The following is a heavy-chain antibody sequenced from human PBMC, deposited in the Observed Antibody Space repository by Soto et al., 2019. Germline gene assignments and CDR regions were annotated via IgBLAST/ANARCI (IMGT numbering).Heavy chain of an antibody. CDR2: ISYDGSNK. V-gene: IGHV3-30*18. CDR1: GFTFSSYG. J-gene: IGHJ6*03. Sequence: GGSLRLSCAASGFTFSSYGMHWVRQAPGKGLEWVAVISYDGSNKYYADSVKGRFTISRDNSKNTLYLQMNSLRAEDTAVYYCAKGGPLGLGLELPTTPVRGYMVVWGKGTTVTVSS. CDR3: AKGGPLGLGLELPTTPVRGYMVV. D-gene: IGHD1-7*01.